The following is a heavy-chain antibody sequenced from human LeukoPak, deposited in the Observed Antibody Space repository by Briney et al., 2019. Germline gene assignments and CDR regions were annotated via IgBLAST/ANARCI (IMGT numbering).Heavy chain of an antibody. CDR3: TRVTIHGNSDS. CDR1: GGSIENYY. D-gene: IGHD5-24*01. V-gene: IGHV4-59*01. CDR2: IYYTGRT. Sequence: SETLSLTCSVSGGSIENYYWSWIRQSPGKGLEWIGYIYYTGRTKHNPSLKSRVTISVDMSKNQFSLKLTSVNAADTAIYYGTRVTIHGNSDSWGQGTPVTVSS. J-gene: IGHJ4*02.